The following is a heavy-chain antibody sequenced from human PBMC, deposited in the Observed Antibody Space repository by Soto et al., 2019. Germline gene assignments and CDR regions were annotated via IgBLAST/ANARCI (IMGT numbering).Heavy chain of an antibody. CDR1: GYTFTSYA. CDR2: INAGNGNT. V-gene: IGHV1-3*01. CDR3: ARRERQGASWFDP. D-gene: IGHD1-26*01. Sequence: ASVKVSCKASGYTFTSYAMHWVRQAPGQRLEWMGWINAGNGNTKYSQKFQGRVTITRDTSASTAYMELSSLRSEDTAVYYCARRERQGASWFDPWGQGTLVTVSS. J-gene: IGHJ5*02.